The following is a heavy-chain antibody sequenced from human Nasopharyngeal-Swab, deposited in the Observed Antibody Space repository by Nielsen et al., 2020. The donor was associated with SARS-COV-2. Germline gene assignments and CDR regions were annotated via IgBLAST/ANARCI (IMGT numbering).Heavy chain of an antibody. Sequence: GESLKISCAASGFTFSTYAMHWVRRAPGKGLEWVAVISYDGPNKYYADSVKGRFTVSRDNSKNTLYLQMNSLRAEDTAVYYCARPRRELRVYYGMDVWGQGTTVTVSS. CDR1: GFTFSTYA. CDR2: ISYDGPNK. V-gene: IGHV3-30-3*01. CDR3: ARPRRELRVYYGMDV. J-gene: IGHJ6*02. D-gene: IGHD1-7*01.